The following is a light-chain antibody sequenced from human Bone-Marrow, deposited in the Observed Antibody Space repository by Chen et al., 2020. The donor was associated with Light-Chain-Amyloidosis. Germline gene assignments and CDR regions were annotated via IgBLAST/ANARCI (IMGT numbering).Light chain of an antibody. CDR3: QVWDRSSDRPV. CDR1: NIGSTS. J-gene: IGLJ3*02. CDR2: DDS. Sequence: SYVLTQPSSVSVAPGQTATIACGGNNIGSTSVHWYQQTPGQAPLLVVYDDSDRPSGIPERLSGANSGNPATLTISRGEAGDEADYYGQVWDRSSDRPVFGGGTKLTVL. V-gene: IGLV3-21*02.